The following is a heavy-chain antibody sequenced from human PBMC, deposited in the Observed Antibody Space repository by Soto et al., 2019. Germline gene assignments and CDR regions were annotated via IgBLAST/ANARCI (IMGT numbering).Heavy chain of an antibody. Sequence: EVQLVESGGGLVKPGGSLRLSCAASGLTLSNAWMNWVREAPGKGLEWVGRIKTKTEGGTTDYAAPVKGRFTISRDDSKNTLYLQMNSLKTEDTAVYYCTADQVVTSDYAMDVWGQGTMVTVS. V-gene: IGHV3-15*07. CDR3: TADQVVTSDYAMDV. CDR1: GLTLSNAW. CDR2: IKTKTEGGTT. J-gene: IGHJ6*02. D-gene: IGHD2-21*02.